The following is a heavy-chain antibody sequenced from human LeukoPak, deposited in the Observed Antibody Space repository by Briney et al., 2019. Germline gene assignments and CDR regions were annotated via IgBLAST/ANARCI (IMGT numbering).Heavy chain of an antibody. CDR3: AKESGKFDY. V-gene: IGHV3-43*02. Sequence: GGSLRLSCVASGLNFGESAMHWVRQAPGKGLEWVSLISADGGSAFSADSVKGRFSISRDNSKNSLYLQMDSLRSEDTAMYHCAKESGKFDYWGQGTLVVVSS. J-gene: IGHJ4*02. CDR1: GLNFGESA. CDR2: ISADGGSA.